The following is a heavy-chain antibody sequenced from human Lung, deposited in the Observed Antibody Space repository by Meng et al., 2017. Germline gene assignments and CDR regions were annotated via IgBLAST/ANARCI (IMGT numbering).Heavy chain of an antibody. V-gene: IGHV4-34*01. CDR2: INHSGST. D-gene: IGHD4-11*01. Sequence: QVQLQQWGAGLLKPSTTLSLTCVFSGGSSSDYYWSWIRQPPGKGLEWIGEINHSGSTNYNPSLESRATISVDTSQNNLSLKLSSVTAADSAVYYCARGPTTMAHDFDYWGQGTLVTVSS. J-gene: IGHJ4*02. CDR3: ARGPTTMAHDFDY. CDR1: GGSSSDYY.